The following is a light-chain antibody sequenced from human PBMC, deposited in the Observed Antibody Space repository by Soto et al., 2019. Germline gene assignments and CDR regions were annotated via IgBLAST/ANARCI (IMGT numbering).Light chain of an antibody. CDR3: SSYTTISTLEV. CDR1: SSDVGGYNY. J-gene: IGLJ3*02. V-gene: IGLV2-14*01. CDR2: EVS. Sequence: QSALTQPAFVSGSPGQSITISCTGTSSDVGGYNYVSWYQQHPGKAPKLMIYEVSNRPSGVSNRFSGSKSGNTASLTISGLQAEDEADYYCSSYTTISTLEVFGGGTKVTVL.